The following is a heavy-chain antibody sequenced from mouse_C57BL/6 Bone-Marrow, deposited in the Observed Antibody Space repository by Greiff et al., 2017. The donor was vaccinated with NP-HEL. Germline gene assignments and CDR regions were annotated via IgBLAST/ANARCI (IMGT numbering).Heavy chain of an antibody. J-gene: IGHJ2*01. Sequence: EVQLQQSGTVLARPGASVKMSCKTSGYTFTSYWMHWVKQRPGQGLEWIGAIYPGNSDTSYNQKFKGKAKLTAVTSASTAYMELSSLTNEDSAVYYCTRAWIYYGYDFFDYWGQGTTLTVSS. V-gene: IGHV1-5*01. CDR2: IYPGNSDT. D-gene: IGHD2-2*01. CDR1: GYTFTSYW. CDR3: TRAWIYYGYDFFDY.